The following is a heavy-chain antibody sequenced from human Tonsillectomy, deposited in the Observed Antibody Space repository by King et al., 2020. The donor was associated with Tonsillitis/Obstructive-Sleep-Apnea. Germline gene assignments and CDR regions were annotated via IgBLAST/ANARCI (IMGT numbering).Heavy chain of an antibody. CDR3: VRGMGRWLTWDAFDR. V-gene: IGHV3-7*03. D-gene: IGHD4-23*01. CDR1: EFTFSRHW. J-gene: IGHJ3*02. CDR2: INEDESET. Sequence: VQLVESGGGLVQPGGSLRLSCAASEFTFSRHWMNWVRQAPGKGLDWVANINEDESETDYADSVKGRFTISRDNVRKSLYLQMNSLRVEDTAVYYCVRGMGRWLTWDAFDRGGQGTMVIVSS.